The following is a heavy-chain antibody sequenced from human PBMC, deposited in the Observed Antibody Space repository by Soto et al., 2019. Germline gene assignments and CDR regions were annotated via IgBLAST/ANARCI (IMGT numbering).Heavy chain of an antibody. J-gene: IGHJ6*03. CDR3: TSRVAAAGPSYYYYYMEV. Sequence: GGSLRLSCAASGFTFSNAWMSWVRQAPGKGLEWVGRIKSKTDGGTTDYAAPVKGRFTISRDDSKNTLYLQMNSLKTEDTAVYYCTSRVAAAGPSYYYYYMEVWGKGTTVTVSS. CDR2: IKSKTDGGTT. CDR1: GFTFSNAW. D-gene: IGHD6-13*01. V-gene: IGHV3-15*01.